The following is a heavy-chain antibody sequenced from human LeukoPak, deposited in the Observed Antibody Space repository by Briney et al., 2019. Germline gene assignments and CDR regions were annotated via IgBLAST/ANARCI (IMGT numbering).Heavy chain of an antibody. CDR3: ARGVTTLDY. CDR2: ISGSGDNT. V-gene: IGHV3-23*01. CDR1: GFTFSSYA. Sequence: GGSLRLSCAASGFTFSSYAMSWVRQAPGKGLEWVSGISGSGDNTYYADSVKGRFTISRDNSKNTLYLQMNSLRAEDTAVYYCARGVTTLDYWGQGTLVTVSS. D-gene: IGHD4-11*01. J-gene: IGHJ4*02.